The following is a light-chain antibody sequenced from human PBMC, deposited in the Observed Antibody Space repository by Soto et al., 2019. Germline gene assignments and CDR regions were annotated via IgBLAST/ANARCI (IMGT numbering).Light chain of an antibody. V-gene: IGKV1-5*03. CDR2: KAS. CDR3: QQYNNYLWT. CDR1: QNLNNW. J-gene: IGKJ1*01. Sequence: DIQMTQSPSTLSASVGDRVTITCRASQNLNNWLAWFQQKPGKAPTLLIYKASGLESGVPSRFSGSGSGTELTLTISSLQPDDSSTYYCQQYNNYLWTFGQGTKVEIK.